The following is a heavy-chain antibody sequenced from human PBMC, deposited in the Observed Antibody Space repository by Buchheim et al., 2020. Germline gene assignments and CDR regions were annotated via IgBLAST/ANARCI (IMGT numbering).Heavy chain of an antibody. V-gene: IGHV4-59*01. D-gene: IGHD2-15*01. CDR3: ARGIAAPLSWFDP. CDR2: IYYSGST. Sequence: QVQLQESGPGLVKPSETLSLTCTVSGDSISSYYWSWIRQPPGKGLEWIGYIYYSGSTNYNPSLKSRVTISVDTSKNQFSLRLTSVTAADTAVYYCARGIAAPLSWFDPWGQGTL. CDR1: GDSISSYY. J-gene: IGHJ5*02.